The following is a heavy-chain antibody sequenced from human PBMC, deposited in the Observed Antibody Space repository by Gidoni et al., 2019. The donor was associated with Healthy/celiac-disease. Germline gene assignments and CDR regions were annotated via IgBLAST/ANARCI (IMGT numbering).Heavy chain of an antibody. D-gene: IGHD3-10*01. J-gene: IGHJ5*02. CDR3: ARAAVTMVRGGGGNWFDP. CDR2: INPSGGST. CDR1: GYTFTSYY. Sequence: QVQLVQSGAEVKKPGASVKVSCKASGYTFTSYYMHWVRQAPGQGLEWMGIINPSGGSTSYAQKFQGRVTMTRDTSTSTVYMELSSLRSEDTAVYYCARAAVTMVRGGGGNWFDPWGQGTLVTVSS. V-gene: IGHV1-46*01.